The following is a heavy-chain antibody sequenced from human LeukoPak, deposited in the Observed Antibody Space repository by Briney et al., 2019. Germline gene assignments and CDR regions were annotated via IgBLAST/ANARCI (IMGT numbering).Heavy chain of an antibody. CDR2: ISGSGGST. V-gene: IGHV3-23*01. D-gene: IGHD3-10*01. CDR3: AKGVGGSGSYYNWFDP. CDR1: GFTFSSYA. J-gene: IGHJ5*02. Sequence: GGSLRLSCAASGFTFSSYAMSWVRQAPGKGLEWVSAISGSGGSTYYADSVKGRFTTSRDNSKNTLYLQMNSLRAEDTAVYYCAKGVGGSGSYYNWFDPWGQGTLVTVSS.